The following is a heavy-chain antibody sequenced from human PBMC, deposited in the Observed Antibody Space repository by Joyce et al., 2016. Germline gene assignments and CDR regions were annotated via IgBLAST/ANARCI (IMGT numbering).Heavy chain of an antibody. CDR3: ARGDLRTSSPLFWYFAL. J-gene: IGHJ2*01. CDR1: GYTFTDYY. D-gene: IGHD2-2*01. CDR2: STSTVVA. Sequence: QVQLVQSGAEVKKPGASVKVSCKASGYTFTDYYIHWVRQALDKGLSGWEGSTSTVVAQSIHRTAYMELTGLRSDDTAVYYCARGDLRTSSPLFWYFALWGRGTLVTVSS. V-gene: IGHV1-2*02.